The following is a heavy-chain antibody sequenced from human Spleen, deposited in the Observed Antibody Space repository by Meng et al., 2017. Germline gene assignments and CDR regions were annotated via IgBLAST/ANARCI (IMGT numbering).Heavy chain of an antibody. CDR3: ASSPIGYCSGGSCYGMDV. CDR2: IKQDGSEK. D-gene: IGHD2-15*01. Sequence: GESLKISCAASGFTFSSYWMSWVRQAPGKGLEWVANIKQDGSEKYYVDSVKGRFTISRDNAKNSLYLQMNSLRAEDTAVYYCASSPIGYCSGGSCYGMDVWGQGTTVTVSS. J-gene: IGHJ6*02. CDR1: GFTFSSYW. V-gene: IGHV3-7*01.